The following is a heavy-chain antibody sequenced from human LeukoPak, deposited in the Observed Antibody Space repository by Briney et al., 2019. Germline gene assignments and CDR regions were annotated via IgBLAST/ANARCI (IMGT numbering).Heavy chain of an antibody. D-gene: IGHD1-26*01. Sequence: GGSLRHSCAASGFTFSSYAMHWVRQAPGKGLEWVAVISYDGSNKYYADSVKGRFTISRDNSKNTLYLQMNSLRAEDTAVYYCARDRVGATDYFDYWGQGTLVTVSS. CDR2: ISYDGSNK. CDR1: GFTFSSYA. J-gene: IGHJ4*02. V-gene: IGHV3-30-3*01. CDR3: ARDRVGATDYFDY.